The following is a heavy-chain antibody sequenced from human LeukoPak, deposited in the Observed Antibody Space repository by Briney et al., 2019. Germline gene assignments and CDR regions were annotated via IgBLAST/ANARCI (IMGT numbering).Heavy chain of an antibody. CDR2: IKQDGSVK. CDR1: GFTFSSYW. CDR3: LVTTRSYVFDI. D-gene: IGHD5-12*01. Sequence: PGGSLRLSCAASGFTFSSYWMSWVRQAPGKGLEWVASIKQDGSVKNYVDSVKGRFTISRDNAKNSLYLQMNSLRAEDASLYYCLVTTRSYVFDIWGQGTMVTVSS. V-gene: IGHV3-7*01. J-gene: IGHJ3*02.